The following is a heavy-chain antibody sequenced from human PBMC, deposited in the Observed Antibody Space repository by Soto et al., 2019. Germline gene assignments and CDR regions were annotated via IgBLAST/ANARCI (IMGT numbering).Heavy chain of an antibody. CDR3: ARDLEVPVPGSSGSYTYYYYGMDV. Sequence: GGSLRLSCAASGFTFSSYGMHWVRQAPGKGLEWVAVIWYDGSNKYYADSVKGRFTISRDNSKNTLYLQMNSLRAEDTAVYYCARDLEVPVPGSSGSYTYYYYGMDVWGQGTTVTVSS. J-gene: IGHJ6*02. CDR2: IWYDGSNK. CDR1: GFTFSSYG. D-gene: IGHD6-19*01. V-gene: IGHV3-33*01.